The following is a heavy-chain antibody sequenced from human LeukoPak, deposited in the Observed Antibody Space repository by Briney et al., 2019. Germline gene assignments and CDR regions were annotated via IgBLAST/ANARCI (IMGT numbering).Heavy chain of an antibody. CDR2: ISAYTGNT. D-gene: IGHD3-10*01. CDR1: GYTFTSYG. Sequence: ASVKVSCKASGYTFTSYGISWVRQAPGQGLEWMGWISAYTGNTNYAQNLQGRVTMTADTSTSTAYMELRSLRSDDTAVYYCARAPVNMVRGVSYYYYALDVWGKGTTVTVSS. J-gene: IGHJ6*04. CDR3: ARAPVNMVRGVSYYYYALDV. V-gene: IGHV1-18*04.